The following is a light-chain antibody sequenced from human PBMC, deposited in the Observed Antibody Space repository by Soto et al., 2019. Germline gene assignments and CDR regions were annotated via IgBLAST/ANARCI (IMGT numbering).Light chain of an antibody. Sequence: EIVMTQSPATLSVSPGERATLSCRASQSVTSNLAWYQQKPGQAPRLLIYDASTRATGIPARFGGSGSGTEFTLTISSLQSEDFAVYYCQQYNNWPPFTFGPGTKVDIK. CDR1: QSVTSN. V-gene: IGKV3-15*01. CDR2: DAS. J-gene: IGKJ3*01. CDR3: QQYNNWPPFT.